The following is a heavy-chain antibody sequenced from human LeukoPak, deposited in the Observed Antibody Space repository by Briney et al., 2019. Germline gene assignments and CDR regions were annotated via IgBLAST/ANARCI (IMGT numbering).Heavy chain of an antibody. CDR3: ARSLSSGSLRLDY. CDR2: TYYRSRWYN. CDR1: GDSVSSNSAA. Sequence: SPTLSLTCDISGDSVSSNSAAWNWIRQSPSRGLEWLGRTYYRSRWYNDYAVSVKSRITINPDTSRNQFSLQLNSVTPEDTAVYYCARSLSSGSLRLDYWGQGTLVTVSS. D-gene: IGHD6-25*01. V-gene: IGHV6-1*01. J-gene: IGHJ4*02.